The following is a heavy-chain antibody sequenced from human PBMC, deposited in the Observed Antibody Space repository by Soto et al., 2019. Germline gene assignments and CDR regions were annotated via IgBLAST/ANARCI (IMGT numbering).Heavy chain of an antibody. CDR1: GDTFGMFT. CDR3: ARDPSTINKLIGVWFDP. Sequence: SVKVSCKASGDTFGMFTINWVRQAPGQGLEWMGGIKPISDITNYAQRFQGRVTFTADASTSTVYLELSSLRTEDTAMYYCARDPSTINKLIGVWFDPWGQGTLVTVSS. J-gene: IGHJ5*02. V-gene: IGHV1-69*13. D-gene: IGHD4-4*01. CDR2: IKPISDIT.